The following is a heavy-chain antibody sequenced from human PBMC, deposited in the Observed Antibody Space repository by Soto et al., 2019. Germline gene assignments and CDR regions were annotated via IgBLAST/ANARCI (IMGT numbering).Heavy chain of an antibody. Sequence: PSETLSLTCTVSGGSISSYYWSWIRQRAGKGLEWIGRIYTSGSTNYNPSLKSRVTMSVDTSKNQFSLKLSSVTAADTAVYYCAREGSGSYYTSLDYWGQGTLVTVSS. V-gene: IGHV4-4*07. CDR2: IYTSGST. CDR1: GGSISSYY. CDR3: AREGSGSYYTSLDY. J-gene: IGHJ4*02. D-gene: IGHD3-10*01.